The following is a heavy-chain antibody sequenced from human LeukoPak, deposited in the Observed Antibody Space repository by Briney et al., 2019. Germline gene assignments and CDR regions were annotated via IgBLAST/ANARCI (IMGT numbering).Heavy chain of an antibody. CDR3: ARDYYDSSGYLVTPFDY. Sequence: GGSLRLSCAASGFTFGSYWMSWVRRAPGKGLEWVANIKQDGSEKYYVDSVKGRFTISRDNAENSLSLQMNSLRAEDTAVYYCARDYYDSSGYLVTPFDYWGQGTLVTVSS. CDR2: IKQDGSEK. CDR1: GFTFGSYW. D-gene: IGHD3-22*01. J-gene: IGHJ4*02. V-gene: IGHV3-7*03.